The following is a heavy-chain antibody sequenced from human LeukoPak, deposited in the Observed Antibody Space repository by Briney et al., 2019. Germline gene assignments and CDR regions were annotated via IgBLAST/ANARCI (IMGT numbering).Heavy chain of an antibody. Sequence: SQTLSLTCTVSGGSISSGGYYWSWIRQHPGKGLEWIGYIYYSGSTYYNPSLKSRVTISVDTSKNQFSLKLSSVTAADTAVYYCARDFPTDYYYYGMDVWGQGTTVTVSS. CDR2: IYYSGST. CDR1: GGSISSGGYY. V-gene: IGHV4-31*03. CDR3: ARDFPTDYYYYGMDV. J-gene: IGHJ6*02.